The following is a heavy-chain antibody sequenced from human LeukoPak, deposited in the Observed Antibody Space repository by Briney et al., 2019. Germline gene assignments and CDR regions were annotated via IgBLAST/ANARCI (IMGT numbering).Heavy chain of an antibody. Sequence: GGSLRLSCEVSGITFSSYWMHWVRQAPGKGLVWVSRIKSDGSSTTYADSVKGRFTISRDNAKNRLYLQMNSLRAEDTAVYYCARGGVYSYGFGMDVWGQGTTVTVSS. CDR3: ARGGVYSYGFGMDV. CDR2: IKSDGSST. J-gene: IGHJ6*02. CDR1: GITFSSYW. D-gene: IGHD5-18*01. V-gene: IGHV3-74*01.